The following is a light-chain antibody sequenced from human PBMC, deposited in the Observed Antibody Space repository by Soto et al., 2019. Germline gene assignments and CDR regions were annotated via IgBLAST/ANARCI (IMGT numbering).Light chain of an antibody. CDR2: EVS. Sequence: QSVLTQPPSASGSPGQSVTISSTGTSSDVGGYKFVSWYQQHPGKAPKLIIYEVSQRPSGVPDRFSASKSGDTASLTVSGLRAEDEADYYCSSYAGSNMGVFGSGTKLTVL. J-gene: IGLJ1*01. CDR3: SSYAGSNMGV. CDR1: SSDVGGYKF. V-gene: IGLV2-8*01.